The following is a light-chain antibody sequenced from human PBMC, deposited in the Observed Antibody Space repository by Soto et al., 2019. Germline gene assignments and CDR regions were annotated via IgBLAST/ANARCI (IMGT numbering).Light chain of an antibody. CDR1: QSVSAGY. Sequence: EIVLTQSAGTLSLSPGERATLSCRASQSVSAGYLAWYQQKPGQAPRLLIYGASSRATGIPDRFSGSGSGTEFTLTINRLEPVDFAVYYCHQYSGSPQTFGQGTKVEIK. J-gene: IGKJ1*01. CDR3: HQYSGSPQT. V-gene: IGKV3-20*01. CDR2: GAS.